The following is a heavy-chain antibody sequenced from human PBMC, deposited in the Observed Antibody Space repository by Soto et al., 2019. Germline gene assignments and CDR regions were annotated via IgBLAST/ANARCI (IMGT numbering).Heavy chain of an antibody. CDR3: ARDTEPTSGGIDY. D-gene: IGHD3-16*01. CDR1: GASVSSGDYY. Sequence: QVQLQESGPGLVRPSQTLSLTCTVSGASVSSGDYYWTWVRQRPGKGLEWIGDIYYTGGTKNNPSLKNRLTISLDTSKNQFSLKLNAVTGADTAVYYCARDTEPTSGGIDYWGQGTLVSVSS. CDR2: IYYTGGT. V-gene: IGHV4-31*03. J-gene: IGHJ4*02.